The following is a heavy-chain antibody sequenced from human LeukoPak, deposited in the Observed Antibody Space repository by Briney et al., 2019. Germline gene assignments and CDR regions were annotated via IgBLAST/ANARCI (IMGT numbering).Heavy chain of an antibody. V-gene: IGHV3-23*01. J-gene: IGHJ4*02. Sequence: PGGSLRLSCAASGFTVSSNYMSWVRQAPGKGLEWVSAISGSGGSTYYADSVKGRFTISRDNSKNTLYLQMNSLRAEDTAVYYCAKSPLAGPHYDFWSGYYTAGFFDYWGQGTLVTVSS. D-gene: IGHD3-3*01. CDR2: ISGSGGST. CDR3: AKSPLAGPHYDFWSGYYTAGFFDY. CDR1: GFTVSSNY.